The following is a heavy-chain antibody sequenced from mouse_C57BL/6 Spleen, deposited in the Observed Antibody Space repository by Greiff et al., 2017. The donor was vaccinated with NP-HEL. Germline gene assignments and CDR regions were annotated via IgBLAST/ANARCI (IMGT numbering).Heavy chain of an antibody. V-gene: IGHV1-53*01. CDR2: INPSNGGT. CDR1: GYTFTSYW. CDR3: ARSNWVYWYFDV. D-gene: IGHD4-1*01. J-gene: IGHJ1*03. Sequence: QVQLQQSGTELVKPGASVKLSCKASGYTFTSYWMHWVKQRPGQGLEWIGNINPSNGGTNYNEKFKSKATLTVDKSSSTAYMQLSSLTSEDSAVYYCARSNWVYWYFDVWGTGTTVTVSS.